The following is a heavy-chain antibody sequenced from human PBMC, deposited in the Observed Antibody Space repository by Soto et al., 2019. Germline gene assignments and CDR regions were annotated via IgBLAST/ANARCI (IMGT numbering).Heavy chain of an antibody. CDR2: IFSNGDT. J-gene: IGHJ4*02. CDR3: ARDGTYNWV. Sequence: ELQLVASGGGLVQPGGSLRLSCAASGFTVSNNYVRWVRQAPGQGLEWVALIFSNGDTRYADSVKGRFTISRDSSSNTLYLQMNSLRVEDMAVYDCARDGTYNWVGGQGIHVTVSS. V-gene: IGHV3-66*01. D-gene: IGHD1-1*01. CDR1: GFTVSNNY.